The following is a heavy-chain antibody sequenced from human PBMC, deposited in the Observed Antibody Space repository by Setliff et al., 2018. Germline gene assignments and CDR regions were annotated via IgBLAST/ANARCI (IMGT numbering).Heavy chain of an antibody. CDR3: AKDLRSSPRVIDALDI. CDR2: IYHSGST. V-gene: IGHV4-38-2*02. Sequence: SETLSLTCTVSGYSISSGYYWGWIRQPPGKGLEWIGSIYHSGSTYYNPSRKSRVTISVDTSKNQFSLKLSSVTAADTAVYYCAKDLRSSPRVIDALDIWGQGTMVTVAS. CDR1: GYSISSGYY. D-gene: IGHD2-2*01. J-gene: IGHJ3*02.